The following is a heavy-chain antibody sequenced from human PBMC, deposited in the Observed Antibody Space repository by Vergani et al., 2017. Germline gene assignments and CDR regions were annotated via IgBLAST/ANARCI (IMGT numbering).Heavy chain of an antibody. CDR3: AKVGRSEVAGTVGAFDI. D-gene: IGHD6-19*01. V-gene: IGHV3-23*01. CDR1: GFTFIMHA. Sequence: EVQLLESGGDLVQPGGSLRLSCAASGFTFIMHAMSWVRQAPGKGLEWVSTLSAGDRRTHYADSVKGRFTISRDISKNTLFLHMNSLRPEDTAVYYCAKVGRSEVAGTVGAFDIWGQGTMVTVSS. J-gene: IGHJ3*02. CDR2: LSAGDRRT.